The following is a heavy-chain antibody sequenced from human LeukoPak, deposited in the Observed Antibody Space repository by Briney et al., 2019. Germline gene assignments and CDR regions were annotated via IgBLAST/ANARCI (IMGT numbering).Heavy chain of an antibody. CDR3: ARAEVADYYFDY. D-gene: IGHD6-19*01. J-gene: IGHJ4*02. V-gene: IGHV1-18*01. CDR2: ISAYNGNT. Sequence: ASVKVSCKASGYTFTGYGISWVRQAPGQGLEWMGWISAYNGNTNYAQKLQGRVTMTTDTSTSTAYMELRSLRSDDTAVYYCARAEVADYYFDYWGQGTLVTVSS. CDR1: GYTFTGYG.